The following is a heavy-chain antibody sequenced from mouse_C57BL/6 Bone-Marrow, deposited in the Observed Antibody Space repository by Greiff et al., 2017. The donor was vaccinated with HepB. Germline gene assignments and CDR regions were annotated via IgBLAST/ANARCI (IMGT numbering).Heavy chain of an antibody. V-gene: IGHV1-64*01. D-gene: IGHD2-2*01. J-gene: IGHJ4*01. CDR1: GYTFTSYW. CDR3: ARLDGYPRGAMDY. Sequence: QVQLQQPGAELVKPGASVKLSCKASGYTFTSYWMHWVKQRPGQGLEWIGMIHPNSGSTNYNEKFKSKATLTVDKSSSTAYMQLSSLTSEDSAVYYCARLDGYPRGAMDYWGQGTSVTVSS. CDR2: IHPNSGST.